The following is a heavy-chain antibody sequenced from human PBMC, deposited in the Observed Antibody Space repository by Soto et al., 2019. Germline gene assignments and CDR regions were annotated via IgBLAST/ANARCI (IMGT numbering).Heavy chain of an antibody. CDR2: IYWNDNK. D-gene: IGHD4-17*01. CDR3: ARSDYGDFVGWIDP. V-gene: IGHV2-5*01. Sequence: QITLKESGPTLVKPTQTLTLTCTFPGFSFSTSGVGVGRIRPPPGKALEWLALIYWNDNKRYSPSLRSRLTITKDTSKNQVVLTMTNMDPVDTATYYCARSDYGDFVGWIDPWGQGTLVTVSS. CDR1: GFSFSTSGVG. J-gene: IGHJ5*02.